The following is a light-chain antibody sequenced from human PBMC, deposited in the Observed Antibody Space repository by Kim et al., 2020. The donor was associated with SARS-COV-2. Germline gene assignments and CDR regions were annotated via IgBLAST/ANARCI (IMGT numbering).Light chain of an antibody. J-gene: IGKJ1*01. CDR3: GQYGSSPRT. CDR1: QSVNSNY. V-gene: IGKV3-20*01. CDR2: AVS. Sequence: SPGEGATLSCRTSQSVNSNYIAWYQQKPGQAPRLLIHAVSSRAAGIPDRFSGSGSGTDFTLTIRTVEPEDFVVYYCGQYGSSPRTFGQGTKVDIK.